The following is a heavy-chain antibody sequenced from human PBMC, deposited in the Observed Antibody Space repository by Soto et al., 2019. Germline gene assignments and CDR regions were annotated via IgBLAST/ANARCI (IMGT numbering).Heavy chain of an antibody. Sequence: PSETLSLTCTVSGGSISTYYWSWIRQPPGKGLEWIGYIYYSGSTNYNPSLKSRFTISVDTSKNQFSLKLSSVTAADTAVYYCAREGVSSSWYNYYGMDVWGQGTTVTVSS. V-gene: IGHV4-59*01. CDR3: AREGVSSSWYNYYGMDV. CDR2: IYYSGST. CDR1: GGSISTYY. D-gene: IGHD6-13*01. J-gene: IGHJ6*02.